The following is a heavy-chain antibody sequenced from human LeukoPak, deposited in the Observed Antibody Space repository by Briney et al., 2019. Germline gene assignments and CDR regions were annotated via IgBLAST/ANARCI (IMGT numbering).Heavy chain of an antibody. CDR1: GGTFSSYA. CDR3: ARGTSVVLRFLEWLSTSGAFDY. D-gene: IGHD3-3*01. V-gene: IGHV1-69*13. J-gene: IGHJ4*02. CDR2: IIPIFGTA. Sequence: SVKVSCKASGGTFSSYAISWVRQAPGQGLEWMGGIIPIFGTANYAQKFQGRVTITADESTSTAYMELSSLRSEDTAVYYCARGTSVVLRFLEWLSTSGAFDYWGQGTLVTVSS.